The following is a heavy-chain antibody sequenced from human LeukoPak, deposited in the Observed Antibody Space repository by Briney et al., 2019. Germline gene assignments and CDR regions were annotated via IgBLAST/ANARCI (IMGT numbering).Heavy chain of an antibody. D-gene: IGHD6-13*01. CDR1: GFTFSNFA. CDR2: ITRYGAT. Sequence: WGSLRLSCAASGFTFSNFAMMWVRQAPGTGLQWVSTITRYGATFYADSVRGRFTIFRDTSMNTLFLQMNSLGADGTAVYYCAKGAAAGKVDWFDPGGQGTLVTVSS. V-gene: IGHV3-23*01. CDR3: AKGAAAGKVDWFDP. J-gene: IGHJ5*02.